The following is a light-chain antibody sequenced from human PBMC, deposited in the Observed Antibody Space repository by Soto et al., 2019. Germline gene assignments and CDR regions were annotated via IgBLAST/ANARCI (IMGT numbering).Light chain of an antibody. V-gene: IGLV2-11*01. CDR3: CSYAGSHIWV. J-gene: IGLJ3*02. CDR2: DVS. CDR1: SSDVGGYNY. Sequence: QSALTQPRSVSGSPGQSVTISCTGTSSDVGGYNYVSWYQLHPGKAPKLIIYDVSKWPSGVPDRFSGSKSGNTASLTISGLQADDEADYYCCSYAGSHIWVFGGGTKVTVL.